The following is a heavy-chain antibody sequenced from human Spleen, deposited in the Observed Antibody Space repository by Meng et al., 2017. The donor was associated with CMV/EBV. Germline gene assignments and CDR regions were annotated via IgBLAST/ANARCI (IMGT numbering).Heavy chain of an antibody. D-gene: IGHD4-11*01. CDR2: IFYSGSI. CDR1: GGSFSGYY. CDR3: AGRHYTKPYNWFDP. V-gene: IGHV4-59*01. J-gene: IGHJ5*02. Sequence: SETLSLTCAVYGGSFSGYYWSWIRQPPGKGLEWIGYIFYSGSINYNPSLKSRVTISVDTSKNQFSLKLNSVTAADTAVYYCAGRHYTKPYNWFDPWGQGTLVTVSS.